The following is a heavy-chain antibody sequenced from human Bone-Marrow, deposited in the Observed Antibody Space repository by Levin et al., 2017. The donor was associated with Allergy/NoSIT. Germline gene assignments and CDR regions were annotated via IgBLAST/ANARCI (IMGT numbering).Heavy chain of an antibody. CDR1: GGSISSGGYS. D-gene: IGHD6-13*01. J-gene: IGHJ6*02. CDR3: ARDLYSTAGGMDV. CDR2: IYHSGST. Sequence: SQTLSLTCAVSGGSISSGGYSWSWIRQPPGKGLEWIGYIYHSGSTYYNPSLKSRVTISVDRSKNQFSLKLSSVTAADTAVYYCARDLYSTAGGMDVWGQGTTVTVSS. V-gene: IGHV4-30-2*01.